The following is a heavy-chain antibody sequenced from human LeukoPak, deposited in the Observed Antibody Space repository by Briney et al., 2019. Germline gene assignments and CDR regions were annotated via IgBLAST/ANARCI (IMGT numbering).Heavy chain of an antibody. CDR2: ISVSGGST. V-gene: IGHV3-23*01. CDR1: GCTVSSYA. J-gene: IGHJ3*02. Sequence: GGSLGLSCAASGCTVSSYAMSWVRQAPGKGLEWVSAISVSGGSTYYADSVKGRFIISRDNSKNTLYLQMNSLRAEDTAVYYCAKGGYSYGMGAFDIWGQGTMVTVSS. CDR3: AKGGYSYGMGAFDI. D-gene: IGHD5-18*01.